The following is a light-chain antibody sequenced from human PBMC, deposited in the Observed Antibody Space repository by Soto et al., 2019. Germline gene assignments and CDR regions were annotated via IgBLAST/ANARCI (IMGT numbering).Light chain of an antibody. CDR3: CSYAGSRTPLI. V-gene: IGLV2-23*02. Sequence: QSVLTQAASVSGSPGQSITISCTGTSSDVGSYNLVSWYQQHPGKAPKLMIYEVSKRPSGLSNRFSGSKSGNTASLTISRLQAEDEADYYCCSYAGSRTPLIFGTGTKVTVL. CDR1: SSDVGSYNL. CDR2: EVS. J-gene: IGLJ1*01.